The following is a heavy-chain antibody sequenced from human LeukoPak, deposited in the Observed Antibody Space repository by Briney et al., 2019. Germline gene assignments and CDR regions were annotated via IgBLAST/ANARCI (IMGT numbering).Heavy chain of an antibody. Sequence: ASVKVSCKASGYTFTGYYLHWVRQAPGQGLEWMGWINPNSGDTNYAQKFQGRVTMTRDTSITTAYMELSRLRSDDTAMYYCAINLEFLDAFDVWGQGTVVTVSS. CDR3: AINLEFLDAFDV. D-gene: IGHD3-3*02. V-gene: IGHV1-2*02. CDR1: GYTFTGYY. J-gene: IGHJ3*01. CDR2: INPNSGDT.